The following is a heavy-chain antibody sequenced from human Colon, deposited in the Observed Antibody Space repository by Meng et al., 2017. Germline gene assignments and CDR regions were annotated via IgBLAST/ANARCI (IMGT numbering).Heavy chain of an antibody. CDR2: INHGGGT. J-gene: IGHJ4*02. CDR3: ARVDFPGDFRDSSGLGL. CDR1: GGSFTDFY. D-gene: IGHD3-22*01. Sequence: QVHAKEWGARLLRPSETLSLTCTVYGGSFTDFYWSWVRQSPERGLEWIGEINHGGGTNYNPSLSSRVTISLDTSKNQFFLKMNSVTAADTAVYYCARVDFPGDFRDSSGLGLWGQGTLVTVSS. V-gene: IGHV4-34*01.